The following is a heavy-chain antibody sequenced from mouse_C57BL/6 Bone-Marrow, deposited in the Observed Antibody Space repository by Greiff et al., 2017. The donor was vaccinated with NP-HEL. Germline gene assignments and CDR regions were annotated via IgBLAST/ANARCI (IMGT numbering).Heavy chain of an antibody. J-gene: IGHJ3*01. Sequence: QVQLQQPGAELVRPGTSVKLSCKASGYTFTSYWMHWVKQRPGQGLEWIGVIDPSDSYTNYNQKFKGKATLTVDTSSSTAYMQLSSLTSEDSAVYYCARPLDSSGTLFAYWGQGTLVTVSA. CDR1: GYTFTSYW. V-gene: IGHV1-59*01. CDR2: IDPSDSYT. CDR3: ARPLDSSGTLFAY. D-gene: IGHD3-2*02.